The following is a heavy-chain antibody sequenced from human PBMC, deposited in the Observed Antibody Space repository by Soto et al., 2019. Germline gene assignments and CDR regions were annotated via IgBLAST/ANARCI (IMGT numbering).Heavy chain of an antibody. Sequence: GGALRLSCAASAFTFSIFAMSWVRQALGNRIECVSAISGSGGSTYYADFVKGRFTISRDNSKNTLYLQMNSLRAEDTAVYYCAKEAQLVVLGARYYYYGMDVWGQGTTVTV. CDR2: ISGSGGST. J-gene: IGHJ6*01. CDR3: AKEAQLVVLGARYYYYGMDV. CDR1: AFTFSIFA. V-gene: IGHV3-23*01. D-gene: IGHD6-13*01.